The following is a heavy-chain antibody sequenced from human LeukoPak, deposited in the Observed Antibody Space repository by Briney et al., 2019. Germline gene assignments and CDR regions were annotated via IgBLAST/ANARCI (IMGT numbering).Heavy chain of an antibody. J-gene: IGHJ4*02. CDR2: MNPNSGNT. D-gene: IGHD3-10*01. V-gene: IGHV1-8*01. Sequence: ASVKVSCKASGYAFTTYDINWVRQATGQGLEWMGWMNPNSGNTGYAQKLQGRVTMTRNTSMSTAYMELNSLRSEDTAVYYCARANYYGSGKKDLDYWGQGTLVIVSS. CDR3: ARANYYGSGKKDLDY. CDR1: GYAFTTYD.